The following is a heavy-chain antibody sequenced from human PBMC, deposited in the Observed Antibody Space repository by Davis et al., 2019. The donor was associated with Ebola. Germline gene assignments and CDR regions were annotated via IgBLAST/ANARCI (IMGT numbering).Heavy chain of an antibody. CDR2: IHPNSGGT. CDR1: GYTFTGYY. Sequence: ASVQVSCKASGYTFTGYYMHWVRQAPGQGLGWMGWIHPNSGGTNYAQKFQGRVTMTRDTSISTAYMELSRLRSDDTAVYYCARSDSRSSGRLDYWGQGTLVTVSS. D-gene: IGHD6-13*01. CDR3: ARSDSRSSGRLDY. V-gene: IGHV1-2*02. J-gene: IGHJ4*02.